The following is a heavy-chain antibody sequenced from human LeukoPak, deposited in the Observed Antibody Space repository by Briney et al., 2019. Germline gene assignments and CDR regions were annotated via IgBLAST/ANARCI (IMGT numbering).Heavy chain of an antibody. CDR3: PKPSREDYGDYCFSV. J-gene: IGHJ4*02. CDR2: IIPIFGTA. CDR1: GYTFTSYD. V-gene: IGHV1-69*05. D-gene: IGHD4-17*01. Sequence: SVKVSCKASGYTFTSYDINWVRQATGQGLEWMGGIIPIFGTANYAQKFQGRVTITTDESTSTAYMELSSLRSEDTAVYYCPKPSREDYGDYCFSVWGQGTPVTVSS.